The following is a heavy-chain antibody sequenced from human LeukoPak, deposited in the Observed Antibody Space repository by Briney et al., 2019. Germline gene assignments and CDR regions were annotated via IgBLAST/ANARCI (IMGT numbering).Heavy chain of an antibody. J-gene: IGHJ6*03. V-gene: IGHV4-59*01. CDR1: DDSITMYY. Sequence: TLXXXCTVSDDSITMYYWTWIRQPPGKGLEWIGYVDHTGSTKFNPPLNGRVSISRDTSKNQFSLKLSSVTAADTAVYYCAXXVEXYXSGGSCYSXXXYMDVWGXGTTVTVSS. CDR2: VDHTGST. CDR3: AXXVEXYXSGGSCYSXXXYMDV. D-gene: IGHD2-15*01.